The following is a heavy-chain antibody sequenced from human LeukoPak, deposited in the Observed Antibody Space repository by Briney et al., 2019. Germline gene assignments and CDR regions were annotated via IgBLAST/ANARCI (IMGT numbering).Heavy chain of an antibody. Sequence: PSETLSLTCTVSGPSISSFYWSWIRQPPGKGLEWIGEINHSGSTNYNPSLKSRVTISVDTSKNQFSLKLSSVTAADTAVYYCARDHGRWLQLRFPYYFDYWGQGTLVTVSS. CDR1: GPSISSFY. V-gene: IGHV4-34*01. J-gene: IGHJ4*02. CDR2: INHSGST. D-gene: IGHD5-24*01. CDR3: ARDHGRWLQLRFPYYFDY.